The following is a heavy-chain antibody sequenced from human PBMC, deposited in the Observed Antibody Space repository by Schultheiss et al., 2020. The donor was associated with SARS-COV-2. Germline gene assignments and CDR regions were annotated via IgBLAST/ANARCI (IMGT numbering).Heavy chain of an antibody. Sequence: GGSLRLSCAASGFTFSGSAMHWVRQASGKGLEWVGRIRSKANSYATAYAASVKGRFTISRDDSKNTAYLQMNSLKTEDTAVYYCARDPEGYSGYDYGYYFDYWGQGTLVTVSS. CDR2: IRSKANSYAT. CDR1: GFTFSGSA. J-gene: IGHJ4*02. V-gene: IGHV3-73*01. CDR3: ARDPEGYSGYDYGYYFDY. D-gene: IGHD5-12*01.